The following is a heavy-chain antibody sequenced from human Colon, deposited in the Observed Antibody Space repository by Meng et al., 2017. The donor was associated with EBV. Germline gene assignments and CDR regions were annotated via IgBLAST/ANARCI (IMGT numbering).Heavy chain of an antibody. CDR1: GDPLSIHV. CDR2: IIPMVGTV. V-gene: IGHV1-69*01. CDR3: AISSASPSSINWFDT. Sequence: VQLVQSGAEVKXPXSSVKVTXQASGDPLSIHVISWVRQAPGQGLEWMGGIIPMVGTVNNAQKFQGRVTMSADESKNTAYMEVSGLKSQDTAVYFCAISSASPSSINWFDTWGQGPLVTVAS. J-gene: IGHJ5*02. D-gene: IGHD2-15*01.